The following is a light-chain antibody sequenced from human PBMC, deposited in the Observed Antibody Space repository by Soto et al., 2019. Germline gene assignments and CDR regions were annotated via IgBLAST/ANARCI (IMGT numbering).Light chain of an antibody. CDR1: QSISSY. CDR3: QQSYSTLWT. Sequence: DIQMTQSPSSLSASVGDRVTITCRASQSISSYLNWYQQKPGKAPKLLIYAAYSLQSGVPSRFSGSGYGTDFTLAISSLQPEDFATYYFQQSYSTLWTFGQGTKVEIK. CDR2: AAY. J-gene: IGKJ1*01. V-gene: IGKV1-39*01.